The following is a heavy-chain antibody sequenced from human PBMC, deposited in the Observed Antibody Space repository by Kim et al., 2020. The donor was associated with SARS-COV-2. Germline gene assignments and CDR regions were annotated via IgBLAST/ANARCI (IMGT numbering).Heavy chain of an antibody. CDR3: ARGGYGVGDY. Sequence: STHHNPSLKSRVSISVDTSKNQFSLKLSSVTAADTAVYYCARGGYGVGDYWGQGTLVTVSS. CDR2: ST. J-gene: IGHJ4*02. D-gene: IGHD6-13*01. V-gene: IGHV4-34*01.